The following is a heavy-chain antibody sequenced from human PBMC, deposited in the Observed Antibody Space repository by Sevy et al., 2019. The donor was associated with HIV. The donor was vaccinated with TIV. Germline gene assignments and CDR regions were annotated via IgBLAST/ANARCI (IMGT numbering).Heavy chain of an antibody. V-gene: IGHV3-66*01. CDR2: IDSGGST. D-gene: IGHD3-22*01. Sequence: GGSLRLSCEASGFTVSGNYMAWVRLAPGKGLEWVSLIDSGGSTNYAASVKGRFPISRGNGKNTLYLQMNPLRAEDTVGSFCARDRYYDASGYYYYYNGMDVWGQGSTVTVSS. J-gene: IGHJ6*02. CDR3: ARDRYYDASGYYYYYNGMDV. CDR1: GFTVSGNY.